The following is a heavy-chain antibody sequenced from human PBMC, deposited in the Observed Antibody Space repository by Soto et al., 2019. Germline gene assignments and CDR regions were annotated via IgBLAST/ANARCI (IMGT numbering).Heavy chain of an antibody. CDR2: IKQDGSEK. CDR1: GFTFSSYW. CDR3: AREAGEYSSSPPYGMDV. V-gene: IGHV3-7*05. Sequence: GGSLRLSCAASGFTFSSYWMSWVRQAPGKGLEWVANIKQDGSEKYYVDSVKGRFTISRDNAKNPLYLQMNSLRAEDTAVYYCAREAGEYSSSPPYGMDVWGQGTTVTVSS. J-gene: IGHJ6*02. D-gene: IGHD6-6*01.